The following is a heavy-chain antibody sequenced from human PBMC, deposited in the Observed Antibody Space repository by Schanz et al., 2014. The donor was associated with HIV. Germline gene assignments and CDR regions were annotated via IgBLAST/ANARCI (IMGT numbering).Heavy chain of an antibody. D-gene: IGHD3-22*01. J-gene: IGHJ6*02. Sequence: QVQLVESGGGVVQPGRSLRLSCAASGFTFRSYAMHWVRQAPGKGLEWVAVIWYDGSNKYYADSVKGRFTISRDNSKNTLYLQMDSLRAEDTAVYYCARDVSHDSSGHYSDYYYGMDVWGQGTTVTVSS. CDR1: GFTFRSYA. V-gene: IGHV3-30*04. CDR2: IWYDGSNK. CDR3: ARDVSHDSSGHYSDYYYGMDV.